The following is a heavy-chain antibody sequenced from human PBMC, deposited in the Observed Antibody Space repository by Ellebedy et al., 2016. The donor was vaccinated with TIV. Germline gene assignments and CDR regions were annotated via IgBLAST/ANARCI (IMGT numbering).Heavy chain of an antibody. CDR2: ISSSSSYI. J-gene: IGHJ4*02. CDR1: GFTFSSYS. D-gene: IGHD2-2*01. CDR3: AKGRREYQLLAFFDY. Sequence: GESLKISXAASGFTFSSYSMNWVRQAPGKGLEWASSISSSSSYIYYADSVKGRFTISRDNAKNSLYLQMNSLRAEDTAVYYCAKGRREYQLLAFFDYWGQGTLVTVSS. V-gene: IGHV3-21*01.